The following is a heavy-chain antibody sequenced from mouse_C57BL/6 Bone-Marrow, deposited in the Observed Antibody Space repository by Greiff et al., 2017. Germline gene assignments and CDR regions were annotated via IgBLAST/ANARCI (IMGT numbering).Heavy chain of an antibody. Sequence: QVQLQQPGAELVKPGASVKMSCKASGYTFTSYWITWVKQGPGQGLEWIGDIYPGSGSTNYDEKFKSKATLTVDTSSSTAYMQLSSLTSEDSAVYYCARPYYSNYWYFDVWGTGTTVTVSS. CDR3: ARPYYSNYWYFDV. J-gene: IGHJ1*03. V-gene: IGHV1-55*01. CDR2: IYPGSGST. D-gene: IGHD2-5*01. CDR1: GYTFTSYW.